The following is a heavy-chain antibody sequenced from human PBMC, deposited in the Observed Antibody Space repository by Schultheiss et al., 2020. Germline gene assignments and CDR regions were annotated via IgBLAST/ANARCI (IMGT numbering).Heavy chain of an antibody. CDR1: GGSFSGYY. CDR3: ARTSRGLRGSTAAL. V-gene: IGHV4-59*10. Sequence: SQTLSLTCAVYGGSFSGYYWSWIRQPAGKGLEWIGRIYTSGSTNYNPSLKSRVTMSVDTSKNQFSLQQNSVTHDDTTVCLCARTSRGLRGSTAALGGQETLVTVSS. J-gene: IGHJ4*02. CDR2: IYTSGST. D-gene: IGHD6-13*01.